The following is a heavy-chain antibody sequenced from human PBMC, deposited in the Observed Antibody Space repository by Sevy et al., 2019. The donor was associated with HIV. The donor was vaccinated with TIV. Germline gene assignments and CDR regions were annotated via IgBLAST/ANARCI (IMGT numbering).Heavy chain of an antibody. J-gene: IGHJ4*02. CDR3: ASQRGGYERLYYFDS. D-gene: IGHD5-12*01. CDR1: GFTYG. V-gene: IGHV3-48*01. CDR2: ISDSSATI. Sequence: GGSLRLSCVASGFTYGMNWVRQAPGKGLEWVSYISDSSATIHDADSVKGRFTISRDNAKNSLYLQMNTLRAEDTAVYYCASQRGGYERLYYFDSWGQGTLVTVSS.